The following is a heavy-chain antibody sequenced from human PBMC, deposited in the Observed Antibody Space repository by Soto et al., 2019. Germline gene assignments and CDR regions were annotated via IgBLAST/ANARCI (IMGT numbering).Heavy chain of an antibody. CDR2: INPNSGGT. Sequence: QVQLVQSGAEVKKPGASVKVSCRASGYTFTGYYMHWVRQAPGQGLEWMGWINPNSGGTNYAQNFQGRVTMTRDTSISTGYMELSRLRSDDTAVYYCARTHCSSTRCYVGSWDYWGQGTLVTVSS. CDR3: ARTHCSSTRCYVGSWDY. D-gene: IGHD2-2*01. J-gene: IGHJ4*02. V-gene: IGHV1-2*02. CDR1: GYTFTGYY.